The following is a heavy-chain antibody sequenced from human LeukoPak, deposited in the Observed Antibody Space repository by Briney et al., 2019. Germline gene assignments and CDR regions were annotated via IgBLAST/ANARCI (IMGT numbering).Heavy chain of an antibody. Sequence: HPGGSLRLSCAASGFTFSNYAMHWVRQAPGKGLEYVSAISNNGGSTYYADSVKGRFTISRDNSKNTLYLQMGSLRAEDMAVYYCARVASGYFDCWGQGTLVTVSS. V-gene: IGHV3-64*02. CDR2: ISNNGGST. CDR1: GFTFSNYA. J-gene: IGHJ4*02. CDR3: ARVASGYFDC. D-gene: IGHD5-12*01.